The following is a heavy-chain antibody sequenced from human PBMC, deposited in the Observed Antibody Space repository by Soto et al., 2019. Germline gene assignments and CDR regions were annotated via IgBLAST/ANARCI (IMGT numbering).Heavy chain of an antibody. J-gene: IGHJ5*02. CDR1: GYSFTNND. Sequence: ASVKVSCKASGYSFTNNDVSWVRQATGQGLEWMGWMNPGSGDTGYAQKFQGRVTMTRDISTATAYMELSSLRSDDTATYYCARMAKFGSLNWFEPWGKGTLVKVSS. CDR2: MNPGSGDT. D-gene: IGHD3-16*01. V-gene: IGHV1-8*01. CDR3: ARMAKFGSLNWFEP.